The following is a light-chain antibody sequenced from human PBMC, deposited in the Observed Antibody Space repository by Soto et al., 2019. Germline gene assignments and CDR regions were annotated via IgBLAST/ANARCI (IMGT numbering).Light chain of an antibody. CDR2: AAS. CDR1: ETTALY. V-gene: IGKV1-39*01. J-gene: IGKJ3*01. CDR3: QQSYNTPFS. Sequence: DIEMTQSPPSLSASVGDRVTITCRASETTALYLNWYQQKPGKAPKLLIRAASRLETGVPARFSGNESGTAFTLTITALQPEDVATYYCQQSYNTPFSFGPGTTVDV.